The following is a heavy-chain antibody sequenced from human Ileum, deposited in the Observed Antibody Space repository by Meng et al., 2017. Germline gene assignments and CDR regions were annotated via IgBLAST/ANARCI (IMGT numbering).Heavy chain of an antibody. CDR2: INQEGSEK. J-gene: IGHJ4*02. CDR3: ARDLDY. CDR1: GFTFTDSY. Sequence: GESLKISCAVSGFTFTDSYMTWVRQAPGKGLEWVASINQEGSEKYYVDSVKGRLTISRDNAKNSLYLQMNSLRDEDTAVYYCARDLDYWGPGTLVTVSS. V-gene: IGHV3-7*01.